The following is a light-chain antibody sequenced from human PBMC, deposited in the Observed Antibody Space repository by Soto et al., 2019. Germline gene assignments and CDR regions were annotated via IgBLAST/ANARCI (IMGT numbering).Light chain of an antibody. CDR3: GLYMGSGIGV. CDR2: STN. CDR1: SGSVSTSYY. Sequence: QAVVTQEPSVSVSPGGTVTLTCGLSSGSVSTSYYPSWYQQTPGQAPRTLIYSTNTRSSGVPDRFSGSILGNKAALTITGAPADDESDYYCGLYMGSGIGVFGGGTKLTVL. V-gene: IGLV8-61*01. J-gene: IGLJ3*02.